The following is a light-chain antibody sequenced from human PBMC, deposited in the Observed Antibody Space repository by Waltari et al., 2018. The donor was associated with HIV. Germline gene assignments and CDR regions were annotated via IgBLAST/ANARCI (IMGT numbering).Light chain of an antibody. J-gene: IGLJ2*01. CDR2: EVN. CDR1: SSDIGGYNY. V-gene: IGLV2-8*01. CDR3: SSYADSNSVV. Sequence: QSVLTQPPSASGSPGQSVTISCTGTSSDIGGYNYVSCYQQYPATAHIVMVHEVNKRPSGLPDRFSGSKSGSTASLSVAGLQEEDEAYYFCSSYADSNSVVFGGGTKLTVL.